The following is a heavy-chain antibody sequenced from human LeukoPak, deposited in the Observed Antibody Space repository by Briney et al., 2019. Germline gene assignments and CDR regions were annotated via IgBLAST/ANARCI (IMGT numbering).Heavy chain of an antibody. V-gene: IGHV4-59*01. J-gene: IGHJ6*02. D-gene: IGHD5-18*01. CDR3: ARAPGYSYGLYYYYYGMDV. CDR1: GGSISSYY. CDR2: IYYSGST. Sequence: SETLSLTCTVSGGSISSYYWSWIRQPPGKGLEWIGYIYYSGSTNYNPSLKSRVTISVDTSKNQFSLKLSSVTAVDTAVYYCARAPGYSYGLYYYYYGMDVWGQGTTVTVSS.